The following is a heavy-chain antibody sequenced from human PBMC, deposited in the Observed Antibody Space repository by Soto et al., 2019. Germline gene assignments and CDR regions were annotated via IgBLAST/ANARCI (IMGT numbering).Heavy chain of an antibody. J-gene: IGHJ1*01. V-gene: IGHV3-30-3*01. D-gene: IGHD3-22*01. CDR3: AREDASSGYAGTCHH. Sequence: QVQLVESGGGVVQPGRSLRLSCAASGFTFTSYTMHWVRQAPGKGLEWLTVISNDGSIFAYADSVRGRFTISRDNSKNTLYLQMSRLRVEDTAVYYCAREDASSGYAGTCHHWGQGTLVTVSS. CDR2: ISNDGSIF. CDR1: GFTFTSYT.